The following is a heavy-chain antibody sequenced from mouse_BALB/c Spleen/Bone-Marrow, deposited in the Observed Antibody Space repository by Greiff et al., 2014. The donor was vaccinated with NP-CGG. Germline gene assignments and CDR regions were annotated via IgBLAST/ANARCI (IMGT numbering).Heavy chain of an antibody. CDR3: ARQGYYGSSPHWYFDV. CDR2: ISSGGSYT. V-gene: IGHV5-9-3*01. D-gene: IGHD1-1*01. J-gene: IGHJ1*01. CDR1: GFTFSSYA. Sequence: DVKLVESGGGLVKPGGSLKLSCAASGFTFSSYAMSWVRQTPEKRLEWVATISSGGSYTYYADSVKGRFTISRDTAKNTLYLQMSSLRSEDTAIYYCARQGYYGSSPHWYFDVWGAGTTVTVSS.